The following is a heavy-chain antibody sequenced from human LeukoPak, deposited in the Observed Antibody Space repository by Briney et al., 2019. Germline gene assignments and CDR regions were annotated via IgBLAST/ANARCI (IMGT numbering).Heavy chain of an antibody. D-gene: IGHD3-10*01. CDR1: GYTFTSYG. Sequence: ASVKVSCKASGYTFTSYGISWVRQAPGQGLEWMGWISAYNGNTNYAQKLQGRVTMTTDTSTSTAYMELRNLRSDDTAVYYCARDIFYGSGSYKPNDYWGQGTLVTVSS. CDR3: ARDIFYGSGSYKPNDY. CDR2: ISAYNGNT. V-gene: IGHV1-18*01. J-gene: IGHJ4*02.